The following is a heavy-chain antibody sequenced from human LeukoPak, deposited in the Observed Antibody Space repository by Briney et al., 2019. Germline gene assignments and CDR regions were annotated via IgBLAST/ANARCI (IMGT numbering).Heavy chain of an antibody. CDR1: GGSISSYY. CDR2: IYTSGIT. V-gene: IGHV4-4*07. Sequence: SETLSLTCTVSGGSISSYYWTWIRQPAGKGLEWIGRIYTSGITNYNPSLKSRVTMSVDTSKNQFSRKLSSVTAADTAVYYCARDVHYDSSGYYRDYWGQGTLVTVSS. CDR3: ARDVHYDSSGYYRDY. J-gene: IGHJ4*02. D-gene: IGHD3-22*01.